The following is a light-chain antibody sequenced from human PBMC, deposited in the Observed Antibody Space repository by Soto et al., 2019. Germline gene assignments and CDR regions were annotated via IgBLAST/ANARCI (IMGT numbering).Light chain of an antibody. J-gene: IGKJ1*01. V-gene: IGKV3-20*01. CDR1: QTLSSSY. CDR2: GAS. Sequence: DIVLTLSPGTLSLSTGERVTLSCRASQTLSSSYVASYQQRPGLAPRHLIFGASSRATGIPDRFNGSGSGTDFTLTISRLEPEDFLVYYCQQYRSSPLTFGQGPKVDIK. CDR3: QQYRSSPLT.